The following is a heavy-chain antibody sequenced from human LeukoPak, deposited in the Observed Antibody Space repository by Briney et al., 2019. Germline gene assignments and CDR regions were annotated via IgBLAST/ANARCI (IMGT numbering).Heavy chain of an antibody. CDR2: ISYDGSNK. V-gene: IGHV3-30-3*01. CDR3: ARGWPPSVVVVPAAIPDY. J-gene: IGHJ4*02. D-gene: IGHD2-2*01. Sequence: GGSLRLSCAASGFTISSYAMHWVRQAPGKGLEWVAVISYDGSNKYYADSVKRRFTISRDKSKNTLYLQMNSLRAEDTAVYYCARGWPPSVVVVPAAIPDYWGQGTLVTVSS. CDR1: GFTISSYA.